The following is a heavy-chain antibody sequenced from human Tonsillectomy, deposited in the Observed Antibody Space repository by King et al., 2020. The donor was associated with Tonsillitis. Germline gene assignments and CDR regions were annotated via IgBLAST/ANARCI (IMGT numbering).Heavy chain of an antibody. CDR2: ISYDGSNK. Sequence: VQLVESGGGVVQPGRSLRLSCAASGFTFSSYGMHWVRQAPGKGLEWVAVISYDGSNKYYADSVKGRFTISRDNSKNTLYLHMNSLRAEDTAVYYCAKEGGGYGYYFYSDSGMDVWGQGTTVTVSS. D-gene: IGHD3-16*01. CDR3: AKEGGGYGYYFYSDSGMDV. V-gene: IGHV3-30*18. J-gene: IGHJ6*02. CDR1: GFTFSSYG.